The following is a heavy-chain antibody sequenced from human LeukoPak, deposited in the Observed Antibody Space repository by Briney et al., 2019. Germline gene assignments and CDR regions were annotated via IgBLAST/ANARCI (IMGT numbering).Heavy chain of an antibody. Sequence: GGSLRLSCAASGFTFSSYAMSWVRQAPGKGLEWVSAISGSGGSTYYADSVKGRFTISRDNAKNSLYLQMNSLRAEDTGVYYCVISSGWKGGYYFDFWGQGTLVTASA. CDR2: ISGSGGST. CDR3: VISSGWKGGYYFDF. V-gene: IGHV3-23*01. D-gene: IGHD6-19*01. CDR1: GFTFSSYA. J-gene: IGHJ4*02.